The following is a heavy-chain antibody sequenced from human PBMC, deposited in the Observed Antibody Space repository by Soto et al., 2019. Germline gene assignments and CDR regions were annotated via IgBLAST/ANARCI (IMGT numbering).Heavy chain of an antibody. Sequence: ASVKVSCKASGYTFTGYYMHWVRQASGQGLEWMGWINPNSGGTNYAQKFQGWVTMTRDTSISTAYMELSRLRSDDTAVYYCARDRGGYSYCSNTPAGPVNWYFDLRARRTLVTVSA. V-gene: IGHV1-2*04. CDR1: GYTFTGYY. CDR3: ARDRGGYSYCSNTPAGPVNWYFDL. D-gene: IGHD5-18*01. J-gene: IGHJ2*01. CDR2: INPNSGGT.